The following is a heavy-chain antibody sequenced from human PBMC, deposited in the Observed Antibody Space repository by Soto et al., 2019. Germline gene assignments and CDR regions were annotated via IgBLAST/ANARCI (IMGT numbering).Heavy chain of an antibody. Sequence: GGSLRLSCAASGFTFSSYAMSWVRQAPGKGLEWVSAISGSGGSTYYADSVKGRFTISRDNSKNTLYLQMNSLRAEDTAVYYCAHTIVVVPAAMAGGPAFDIWGQGTMVTVSS. V-gene: IGHV3-23*01. CDR3: AHTIVVVPAAMAGGPAFDI. CDR1: GFTFSSYA. D-gene: IGHD2-2*01. J-gene: IGHJ3*02. CDR2: ISGSGGST.